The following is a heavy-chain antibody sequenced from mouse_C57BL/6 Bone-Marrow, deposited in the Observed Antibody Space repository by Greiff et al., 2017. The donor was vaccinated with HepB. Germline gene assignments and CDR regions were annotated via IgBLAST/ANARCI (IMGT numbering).Heavy chain of an antibody. CDR3: AREGWLPYYFDY. CDR1: GYSITSGYY. D-gene: IGHD2-3*01. CDR2: ISYDGSN. V-gene: IGHV3-6*01. J-gene: IGHJ2*01. Sequence: EVQLQESGPGLVKPSQSLSLTCSVTGYSITSGYYWHWIRQFPGNKLEWMGYISYDGSNNYNPSLKNRISITRDTSKNQFFLKLNSVTTEDTATYYCAREGWLPYYFDYWGQGTTLTVSS.